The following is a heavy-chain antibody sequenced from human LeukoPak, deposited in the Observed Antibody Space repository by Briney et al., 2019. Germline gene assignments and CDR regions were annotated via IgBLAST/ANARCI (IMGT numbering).Heavy chain of an antibody. CDR1: GGSFSGYY. J-gene: IGHJ4*02. D-gene: IGHD3-22*01. Sequence: SETLSLTCAVYGGSFSGYYWSWIRQPPGKGLEWIGEINHSGSTNYNPSLKSRVTISVDTSNNQFSLKLSSVTAADTAVYYCARAERYYYDSSGYFPFDYWGQGTLVTVSS. V-gene: IGHV4-34*01. CDR2: INHSGST. CDR3: ARAERYYYDSSGYFPFDY.